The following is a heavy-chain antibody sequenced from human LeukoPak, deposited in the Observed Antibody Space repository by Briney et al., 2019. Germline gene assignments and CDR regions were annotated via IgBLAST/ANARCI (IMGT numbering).Heavy chain of an antibody. CDR2: INTNTGNP. V-gene: IGHV7-4-1*02. CDR3: ARKKVEPDRYFDY. J-gene: IGHJ4*02. D-gene: IGHD3-9*01. CDR1: GYTFTTYT. Sequence: GASVKVSCKASGYTFTTYTMNWVRQAPGQGLEWMGWINTNTGNPTYAQGFTGRFVFSLDTSVSTAYLQISSLKAEDTAVYYCARKKVEPDRYFDYWGQGTLVTVSS.